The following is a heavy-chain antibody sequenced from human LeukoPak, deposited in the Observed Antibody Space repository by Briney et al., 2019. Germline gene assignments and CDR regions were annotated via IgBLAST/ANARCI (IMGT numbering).Heavy chain of an antibody. J-gene: IGHJ4*02. D-gene: IGHD6-13*01. Sequence: GGSLRLSCAASGFAFSTYSMNWVRQAPGKGLVWVSRINSDGSSTSYADSVKGRFTISRDNAKNTLYLQMNSLRAEDTAVYYCARDPEPVGIAAADLDYWGQGTLVTVSS. CDR1: GFAFSTYS. V-gene: IGHV3-74*01. CDR2: INSDGSST. CDR3: ARDPEPVGIAAADLDY.